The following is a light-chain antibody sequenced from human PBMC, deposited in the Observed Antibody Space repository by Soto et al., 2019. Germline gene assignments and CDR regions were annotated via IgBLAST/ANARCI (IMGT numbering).Light chain of an antibody. CDR1: SSDVGGYNY. CDR3: CSYAGSYTGV. J-gene: IGLJ2*01. Sequence: QSALTQPRSVSGSPGQSGTISCTGTSSDVGGYNYVSWYQQHPGKAPKLMIYDVSKRPSGVPDRFSGSKSGNTASLTISGLQDEYEADYYCCSYAGSYTGVFGGGTKLTVL. CDR2: DVS. V-gene: IGLV2-11*01.